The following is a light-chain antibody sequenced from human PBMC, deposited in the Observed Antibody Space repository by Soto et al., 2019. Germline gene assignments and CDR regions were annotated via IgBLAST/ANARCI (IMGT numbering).Light chain of an antibody. Sequence: QSALTQPASVSVAPGQTVIISCSGSSSNLGAPYDVNWFRQLPGTVPRLLIYGNNNRPSGVPDRFSGSKSGTSASLAITGLQAEDEADHYCQSYDSSLSGYVFGTGTKVTVL. CDR1: SSNLGAPYD. J-gene: IGLJ1*01. V-gene: IGLV1-40*01. CDR2: GNN. CDR3: QSYDSSLSGYV.